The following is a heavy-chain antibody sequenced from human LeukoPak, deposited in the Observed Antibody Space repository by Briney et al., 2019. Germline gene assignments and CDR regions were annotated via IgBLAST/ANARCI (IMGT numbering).Heavy chain of an antibody. Sequence: ASVKVSCKVSGYTLTELSMHWVRQAPGKGLEWMGGFDPEDGETIYPQKFQGRLTMIEDTSTDTAYMELSSLRSEDTAVYYCATNTVRGYSYGYGDGGNLGYWGQGTLVTVSS. CDR3: ATNTVRGYSYGYGDGGNLGY. CDR2: FDPEDGET. J-gene: IGHJ4*02. V-gene: IGHV1-24*01. D-gene: IGHD5-18*01. CDR1: GYTLTELS.